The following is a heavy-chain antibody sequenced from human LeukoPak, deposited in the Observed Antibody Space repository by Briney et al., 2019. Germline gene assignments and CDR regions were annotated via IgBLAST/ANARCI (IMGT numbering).Heavy chain of an antibody. V-gene: IGHV1-46*01. CDR3: ARDSSGWSVDY. D-gene: IGHD6-19*01. Sequence: ASVKVSCKASGYSFTSCHMHWVRQAPGQGLEWMGIIKPSGGSTSYAQEFQDRVTMTRDTSTSTVYMELSSLRFEDTAVYYCARDSSGWSVDYWGQGTLVTVSS. CDR1: GYSFTSCH. CDR2: IKPSGGST. J-gene: IGHJ4*02.